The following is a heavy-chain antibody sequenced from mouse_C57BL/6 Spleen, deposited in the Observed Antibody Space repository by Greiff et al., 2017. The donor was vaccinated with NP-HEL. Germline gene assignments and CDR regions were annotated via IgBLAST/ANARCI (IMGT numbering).Heavy chain of an antibody. CDR3: ASPHYYGSSPEWFAY. CDR2: IYPGDGDT. J-gene: IGHJ3*01. Sequence: QVQLQQSGPELVKPGASVKISCKASGYAFSSSWMNWVKQRPGKGLEWIGRIYPGDGDTNYNGKFKGKATLTADKSSSTAYMQLSSLTSEDSAVYFCASPHYYGSSPEWFAYWGQGTLVTVSA. CDR1: GYAFSSSW. V-gene: IGHV1-82*01. D-gene: IGHD1-1*01.